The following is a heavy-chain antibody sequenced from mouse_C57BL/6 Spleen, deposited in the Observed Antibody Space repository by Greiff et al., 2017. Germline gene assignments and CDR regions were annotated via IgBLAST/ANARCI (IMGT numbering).Heavy chain of an antibody. CDR2: INPNNGGT. Sequence: VQLQQSGPELLKPGASVKIPCKASGYTFTDYNMDWVKQSHGKSLEWIGDINPNNGGTNYKQKFKGKATLTVDKSSSTAYMEQRSLTSEDTAVYEFSRRSYDGCYLYFDVWGTGTTVTVA. CDR3: SRRSYDGCYLYFDV. V-gene: IGHV1-18*01. CDR1: GYTFTDYN. J-gene: IGHJ1*03. D-gene: IGHD1-1*01.